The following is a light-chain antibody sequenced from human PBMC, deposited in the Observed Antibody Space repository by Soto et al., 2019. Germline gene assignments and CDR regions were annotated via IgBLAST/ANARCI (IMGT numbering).Light chain of an antibody. CDR2: DAS. V-gene: IGKV1-5*01. CDR1: QNINSW. J-gene: IGKJ1*01. CDR3: QQFHSFSRT. Sequence: DIPMTQSPSTLSASVGDRVTITCRASQNINSWLAWYQQKPGKAPNLLIYDASTLESGVPSRFSGSGSGTEFLLTISILQPEDFATYYCQQFHSFSRTFGQGTKVEVK.